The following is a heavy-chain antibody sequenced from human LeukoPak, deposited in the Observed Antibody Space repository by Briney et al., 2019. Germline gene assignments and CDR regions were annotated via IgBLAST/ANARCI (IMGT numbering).Heavy chain of an antibody. CDR1: GGSISSYY. CDR3: ARVRMVRGVILKGYFDY. V-gene: IGHV4-59*01. CDR2: IYYSGST. J-gene: IGHJ4*02. Sequence: SETLSLTCTVSGGSISSYYWSWIRQPPGKGLEWIGYIYYSGSTNYNPSLKSRATISVDTSKNQFSLKLSSVTAADTAVYYCARVRMVRGVILKGYFDYWGQGTLVTVSS. D-gene: IGHD3-10*01.